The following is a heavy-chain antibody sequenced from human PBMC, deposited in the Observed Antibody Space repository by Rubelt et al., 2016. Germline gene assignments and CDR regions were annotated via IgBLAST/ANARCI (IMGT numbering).Heavy chain of an antibody. CDR1: GYTFTSYG. Sequence: QVQLVQSGAEVKKPGASVKVSCKASGYTFTSYGISWVRQAPGQGLEWMGWISAYNGNTNYAQKRTGRGTMTTDTSTSTAYMELRSLRSDDTAVYYCARNLIMITFGGVIVPPDYWGQGTLVTVSS. V-gene: IGHV1-18*01. CDR2: ISAYNGNT. CDR3: ARNLIMITFGGVIVPPDY. D-gene: IGHD3-16*02. J-gene: IGHJ4*02.